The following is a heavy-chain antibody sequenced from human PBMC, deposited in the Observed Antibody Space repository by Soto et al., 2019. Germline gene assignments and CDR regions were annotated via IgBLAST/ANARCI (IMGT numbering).Heavy chain of an antibody. D-gene: IGHD2-2*02. CDR1: GGSISTFH. J-gene: IGHJ4*02. V-gene: IGHV4-59*01. Sequence: PSETLSLTCTVSGGSISTFHWSWIRQPPGKGLEWIGSIYYSGSTSYNPSLKSRVTISVDTSKNHFSLKLGSVTAADTAVCYCARSPYCSTTSCYIRGFDYWGQGTLVTVSS. CDR2: IYYSGST. CDR3: ARSPYCSTTSCYIRGFDY.